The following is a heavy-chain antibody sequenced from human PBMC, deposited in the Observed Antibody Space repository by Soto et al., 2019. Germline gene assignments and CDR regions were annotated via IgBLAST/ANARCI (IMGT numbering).Heavy chain of an antibody. CDR1: GFTFSSYA. D-gene: IGHD1-1*01. Sequence: PGGSLRLSCAASGFTFSSYAMSWVRQAPGKGLEWVSAISGSGGSTYYADSVKGRFTISRDNSKNTLYLQMNSLRAEDTAVYSCATWHLQEHAYDIWSQGTMVTVSS. CDR3: ATWHLQEHAYDI. CDR2: ISGSGGST. V-gene: IGHV3-23*01. J-gene: IGHJ3*02.